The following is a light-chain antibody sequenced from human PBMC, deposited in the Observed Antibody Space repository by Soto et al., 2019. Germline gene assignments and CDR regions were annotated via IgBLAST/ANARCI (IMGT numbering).Light chain of an antibody. J-gene: IGKJ2*01. CDR1: QSVRSW. CDR2: DAS. V-gene: IGKV1-5*01. Sequence: DIQMTQSPSTLSASVGDRVTITCRASQSVRSWLAWYQQKPGKAPNLLIYDASSLESGVPSRFSGSGSGTEFTLTISSLQPDDFATYYCQQYNSYSYTFGQGTKLEI. CDR3: QQYNSYSYT.